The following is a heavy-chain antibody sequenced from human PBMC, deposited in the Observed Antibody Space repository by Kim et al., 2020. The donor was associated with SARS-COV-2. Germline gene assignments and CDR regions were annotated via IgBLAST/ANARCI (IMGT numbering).Heavy chain of an antibody. CDR1: GFFFRTYG. V-gene: IGHV3-30*03. J-gene: IGHJ3*02. D-gene: IGHD1-1*01. Sequence: GGSLRLSCAGSGFFFRTYGMHWVRQAPGKGLEWVALISYDERDTYYADSVKGRFTISRDNSNNMLYLQMNSLRAEDTAVYYCHANGYNWNDDGHGFDIWGQGTLVTVSS. CDR3: HANGYNWNDDGHGFDI. CDR2: ISYDERDT.